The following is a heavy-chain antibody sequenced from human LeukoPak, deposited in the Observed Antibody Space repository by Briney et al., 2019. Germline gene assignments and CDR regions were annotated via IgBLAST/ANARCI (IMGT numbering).Heavy chain of an antibody. D-gene: IGHD5-24*01. V-gene: IGHV3-23*01. CDR1: GFTFSSYA. Sequence: GGSLRLSCAASGFTFSSYAMSWVRQAPGKGLEWVSAISGSGGSTYYADSVKGRFTISRDNSKNTLYLQMKSLRAEDTAVYYCAKDWGMATITPYFDYWGQGTLVTVSS. J-gene: IGHJ4*02. CDR3: AKDWGMATITPYFDY. CDR2: ISGSGGST.